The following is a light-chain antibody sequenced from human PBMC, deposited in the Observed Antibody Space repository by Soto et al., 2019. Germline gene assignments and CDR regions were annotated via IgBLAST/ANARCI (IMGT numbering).Light chain of an antibody. J-gene: IGKJ5*01. V-gene: IGKV3-11*01. Sequence: EIVLTQSPATLSLSPGERATLSCRACQSVSSYLAWYQQKPGQAPRLLIYDASNRATGIPARFSGSGSGTDFTLTISSLEPEDFAVYYCQQRSNWPPGSTFGQGTRLEIK. CDR2: DAS. CDR3: QQRSNWPPGST. CDR1: QSVSSY.